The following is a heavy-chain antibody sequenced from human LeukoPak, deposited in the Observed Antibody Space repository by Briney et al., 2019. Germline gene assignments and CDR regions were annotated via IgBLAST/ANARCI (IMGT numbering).Heavy chain of an antibody. V-gene: IGHV3-7*01. D-gene: IGHD6-13*01. Sequence: GGSLRLSCAASGSTFSSYWMSWVRQAPGKGLEWVANIKQDGSEKYYADSVKGRFTISRDNAKNSLYLQMNSLRAEDTAVYYCARSSVGSSWLTPYYFDYWGQGTLVTVSS. CDR3: ARSSVGSSWLTPYYFDY. CDR2: IKQDGSEK. J-gene: IGHJ4*02. CDR1: GSTFSSYW.